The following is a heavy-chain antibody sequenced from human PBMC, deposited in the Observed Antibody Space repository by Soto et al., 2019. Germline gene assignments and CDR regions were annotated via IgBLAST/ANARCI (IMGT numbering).Heavy chain of an antibody. J-gene: IGHJ6*02. CDR3: ASDTTISDSNYYYGMDV. D-gene: IGHD3-3*01. CDR1: GGSISSSNW. V-gene: IGHV4-4*02. Sequence: SETLSLTCAVSGGSISSSNWWSWVRQPPGKGLEWIGEIYHSGSTNYNPSHKSRVTISVDKSKNQFSLKLSSVTAADTAVYYCASDTTISDSNYYYGMDVWGQGTTVTVSS. CDR2: IYHSGST.